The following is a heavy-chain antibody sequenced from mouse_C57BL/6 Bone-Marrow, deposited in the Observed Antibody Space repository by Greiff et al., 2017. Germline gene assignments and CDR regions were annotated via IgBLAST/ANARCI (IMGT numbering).Heavy chain of an antibody. Sequence: VHLVESGAELVRPGASVKLSCKASGYTFTDYYINWVKQRPGQGLEWIARIYPGSGNTYYNEKFKGKATLTAEKSSSTAYMQLSSLTSEDSAVYFCARLATTVVAPYAMDYWGQGTSVTVSS. V-gene: IGHV1-76*01. CDR2: IYPGSGNT. J-gene: IGHJ4*01. D-gene: IGHD1-1*01. CDR3: ARLATTVVAPYAMDY. CDR1: GYTFTDYY.